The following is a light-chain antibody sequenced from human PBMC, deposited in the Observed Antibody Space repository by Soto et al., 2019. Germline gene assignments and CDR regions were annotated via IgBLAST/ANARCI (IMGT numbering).Light chain of an antibody. V-gene: IGLV2-8*01. CDR3: SSYAGSSTFYV. Sequence: QSALTQPASSSGSLGQSVTISCTGTGSDVGVYNYVSWYQQHPGKAPKLMIYEVTKRPSGVPDRFSGSKSGNTASLTVSGLQAEDEADYYCSSYAGSSTFYVFGTGTKATVL. CDR2: EVT. CDR1: GSDVGVYNY. J-gene: IGLJ1*01.